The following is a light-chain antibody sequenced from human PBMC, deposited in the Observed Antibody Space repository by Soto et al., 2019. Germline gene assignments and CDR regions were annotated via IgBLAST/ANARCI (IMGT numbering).Light chain of an antibody. V-gene: IGLV1-40*01. CDR3: QSYASSFYV. J-gene: IGLJ1*01. CDR2: GNS. Sequence: QSVLTQPPSVSGAPGQRVTISCTGSSSNIGAGYDVHWYQQLPGTAPKLLIYGNSNRPSGVPHRFSGSKSGTSASLAITGLQAEDEADYYCQSYASSFYVFGQGTKGTVL. CDR1: SSNIGAGYD.